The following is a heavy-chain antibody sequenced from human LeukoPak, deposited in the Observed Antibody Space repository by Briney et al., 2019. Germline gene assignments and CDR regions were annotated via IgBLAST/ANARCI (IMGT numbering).Heavy chain of an antibody. Sequence: ASVKVSCKAFGYTFTSYGISWVRQAPGQGLEWMGWISAYNGNTHYAQKVQDRVTMTTDTSTSTAYMELRSLRSDDTAVYYCARLQDYGDYYYYYGMDVWGQGTTVTVSS. D-gene: IGHD4-17*01. CDR1: GYTFTSYG. V-gene: IGHV1-18*01. CDR3: ARLQDYGDYYYYYGMDV. J-gene: IGHJ6*02. CDR2: ISAYNGNT.